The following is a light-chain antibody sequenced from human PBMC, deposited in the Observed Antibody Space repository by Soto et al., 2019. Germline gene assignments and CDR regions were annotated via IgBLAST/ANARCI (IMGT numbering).Light chain of an antibody. CDR3: QQYNNWPLT. CDR2: DAS. V-gene: IGKV3-15*01. CDR1: QSVSSSY. Sequence: EIVLTQSPGTLSLSPGERATLSCRASQSVSSSYLAWYQQKVGQAPRLLIYDASTRATGIPARFSGSGSGTEFTLTISSLQSEDFAVYYCQQYNNWPLTFGGGTKAEIK. J-gene: IGKJ4*01.